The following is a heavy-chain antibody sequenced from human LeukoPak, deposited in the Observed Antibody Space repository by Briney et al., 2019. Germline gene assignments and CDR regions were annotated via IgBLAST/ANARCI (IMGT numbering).Heavy chain of an antibody. CDR1: GFTFDDYA. V-gene: IGHV3-9*01. D-gene: IGHD2-2*02. CDR3: AKVSPDYCSSTSCYMGNFDY. Sequence: PGRSLRLSCAASGFTFDDYAMRWVRQAPGKGLEWVSGISWNSGSIGYADSVKGRFTISRDNAKNSLYLQMNSLRAEDTALYYCAKVSPDYCSSTSCYMGNFDYWGQGTLVTVSS. CDR2: ISWNSGSI. J-gene: IGHJ4*02.